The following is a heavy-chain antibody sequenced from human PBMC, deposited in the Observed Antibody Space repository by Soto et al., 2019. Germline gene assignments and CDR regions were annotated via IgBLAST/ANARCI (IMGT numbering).Heavy chain of an antibody. CDR3: ARVLTEDIVLMVYAITMDY. D-gene: IGHD2-8*01. CDR2: ISAYNGNT. J-gene: IGHJ4*02. CDR1: GYTFTSYG. V-gene: IGHV1-18*01. Sequence: ASVKVSCKASGYTFTSYGISWVRQAPGQGLEWMGWISAYNGNTNYAQKLQGRVTMTTDTSTSTAYMELRSLRSDDTAVYYCARVLTEDIVLMVYAITMDYWGQGTLGTVSS.